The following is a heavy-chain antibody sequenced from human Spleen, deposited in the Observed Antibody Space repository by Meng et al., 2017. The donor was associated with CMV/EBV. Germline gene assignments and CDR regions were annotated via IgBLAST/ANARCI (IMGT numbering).Heavy chain of an antibody. V-gene: IGHV1-18*01. D-gene: IGHD6-19*01. CDR3: ALTVAAGY. Sequence: QVELVQSGAEMKKPGASVTVSCQASGYTFTNYGIIWVRQAPGQGLEWMGWISGYRGNTKYAQKFQGRVTISADTYTNTVYMEVRSLRSDDTAVYYCALTVAAGYWGQGTLVTVSS. J-gene: IGHJ4*02. CDR2: ISGYRGNT. CDR1: GYTFTNYG.